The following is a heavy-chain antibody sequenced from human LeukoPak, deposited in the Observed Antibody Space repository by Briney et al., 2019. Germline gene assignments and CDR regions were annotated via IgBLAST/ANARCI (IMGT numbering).Heavy chain of an antibody. Sequence: ASVKVSCKASGYTFTNFGITWVRQAPGQGLGWTAWISADNGNTNYAQNVQGRVAMTTDTSTSTAYMELRTLRFDDTAVYYCARAGAHLTTQLDYWGQGTLVTVSS. CDR2: ISADNGNT. CDR1: GYTFTNFG. J-gene: IGHJ4*02. V-gene: IGHV1-18*01. D-gene: IGHD4-11*01. CDR3: ARAGAHLTTQLDY.